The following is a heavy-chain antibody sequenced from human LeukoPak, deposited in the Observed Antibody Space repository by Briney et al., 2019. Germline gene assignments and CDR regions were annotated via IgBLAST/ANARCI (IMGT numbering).Heavy chain of an antibody. Sequence: PGRSLRLSCAASGFTFSNYGMHWVRQAPGKGLEWGAVIWYDGSNKYYADSVKGRFTISRDNSKNTLYLQMNSLRAEDTAVYYCARDITIFGVAYDYWGQGTLVTVSS. J-gene: IGHJ4*02. CDR3: ARDITIFGVAYDY. CDR2: IWYDGSNK. D-gene: IGHD3-3*01. CDR1: GFTFSNYG. V-gene: IGHV3-33*01.